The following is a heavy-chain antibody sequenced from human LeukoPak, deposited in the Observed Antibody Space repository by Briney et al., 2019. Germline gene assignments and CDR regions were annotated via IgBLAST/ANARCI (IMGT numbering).Heavy chain of an antibody. CDR3: AKCNLNNCREGFDI. J-gene: IGHJ3*02. CDR1: GLTFSSYA. D-gene: IGHD1-1*01. V-gene: IGHV3-23*01. CDR2: ISVDSIT. Sequence: GGSLRLSCAASGLTFSSYALRWVRQAPGKGLDWVSSISVDSITYYLDSVKGRFTISCENSKSTLYLQMHSLRAEDTALYYYAKCNLNNCREGFDIWGQGTMVTVSS.